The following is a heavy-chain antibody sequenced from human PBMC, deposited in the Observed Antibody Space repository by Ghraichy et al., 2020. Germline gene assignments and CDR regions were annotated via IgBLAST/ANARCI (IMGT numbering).Heavy chain of an antibody. V-gene: IGHV4-39*01. J-gene: IGHJ6*02. CDR3: ARQSSGWYWGGAGMDV. CDR1: GDSNTSYNYH. D-gene: IGHD6-19*01. CDR2: IYYTGTT. Sequence: SETLSLTCGVSGDSNTSYNYHRGWVRQPPGKGLEWIGTIYYTGTTYYNPSLQSRLTMSVDTSKNQFSLKLTSVTATDSAVYYCARQSSGWYWGGAGMDVWGQGATVIVS.